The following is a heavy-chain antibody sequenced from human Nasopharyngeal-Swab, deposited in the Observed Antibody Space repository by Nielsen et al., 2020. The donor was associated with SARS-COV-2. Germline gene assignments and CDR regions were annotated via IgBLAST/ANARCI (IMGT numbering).Heavy chain of an antibody. CDR3: ARGRRPIVVLPTTDPRSNFFDF. Sequence: SETPSLTCTVSGGSISSIPFYWSWVRQSPGKGLEWIATVYYGGRTYYHPSLKSRVTLSVDSSNNQFSLNLRSVSAADTATYYCARGRRPIVVLPTTDPRSNFFDFWGQGILVTVSS. D-gene: IGHD2-21*01. CDR1: GGSISSIPFY. J-gene: IGHJ4*02. V-gene: IGHV4-39*07. CDR2: VYYGGRT.